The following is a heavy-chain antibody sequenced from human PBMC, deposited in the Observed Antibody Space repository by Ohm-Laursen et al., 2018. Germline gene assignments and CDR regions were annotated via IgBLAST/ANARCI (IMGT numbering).Heavy chain of an antibody. J-gene: IGHJ4*02. Sequence: GSLRLSCTASGFTFSGYAMSWVRQAPGKGLEWVSAISGSGGSTYYADSVKGRFTISRDNSKNTLYLQMNSLRAEDTAVYYCAKDSPYYYGSGSNFDYWGQGTLVTVSS. V-gene: IGHV3-23*01. CDR3: AKDSPYYYGSGSNFDY. CDR2: ISGSGGST. CDR1: GFTFSGYA. D-gene: IGHD3-10*01.